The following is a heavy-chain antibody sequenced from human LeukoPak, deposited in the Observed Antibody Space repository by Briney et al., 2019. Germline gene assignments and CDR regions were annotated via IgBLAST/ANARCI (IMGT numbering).Heavy chain of an antibody. CDR3: ARGWTGTTTFDY. J-gene: IGHJ4*02. Sequence: PSETLSLTCTVSGGSISDYYWSWIRQPPGKGLEWIGYIYHSGSTYYNPSLKSRVTISVDRSKNQFSLKLSSVTAADTAVYYCARGWTGTTTFDYWGQGTLVTVSS. V-gene: IGHV4-59*12. CDR1: GGSISDYY. D-gene: IGHD1-7*01. CDR2: IYHSGST.